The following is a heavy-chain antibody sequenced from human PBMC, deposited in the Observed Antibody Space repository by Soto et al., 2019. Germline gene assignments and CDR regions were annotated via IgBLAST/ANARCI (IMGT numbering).Heavy chain of an antibody. D-gene: IGHD2-21*01. CDR3: ANRTYSGALHGHADVDV. Sequence: PSETLSLTCTVSGGSISSYYVSWIRQSAGKGLEWIGRIDTSGTTNYNPSLKSRVTMSVDASKNHFSLNLSSVTAADTAIYYCANRTYSGALHGHADVDVWGQGTTVTVSS. J-gene: IGHJ6*02. CDR2: IDTSGTT. V-gene: IGHV4-4*07. CDR1: GGSISSYY.